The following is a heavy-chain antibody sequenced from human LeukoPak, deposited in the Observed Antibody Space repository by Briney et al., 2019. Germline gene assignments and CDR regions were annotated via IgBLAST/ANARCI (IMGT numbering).Heavy chain of an antibody. V-gene: IGHV3-23*01. J-gene: IGHJ4*02. CDR3: AKHFCTGLDCSLFDS. CDR1: GFTMSHYG. D-gene: IGHD3/OR15-3a*01. Sequence: GGSLRLSCAASGFTMSHYGVSWVRQAPGKGLEWISGIRSAVETTHYADSVKGRFIISRDDSKNALSLQLNSLRPEDTALYYRAKHFCTGLDCSLFDSWGQGTLVTVSS. CDR2: IRSAVETT.